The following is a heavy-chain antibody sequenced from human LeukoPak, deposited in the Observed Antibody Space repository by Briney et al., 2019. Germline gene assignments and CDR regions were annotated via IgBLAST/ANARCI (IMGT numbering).Heavy chain of an antibody. J-gene: IGHJ5*02. D-gene: IGHD2-2*01. Sequence: NTSETLSLTCTVSGGSISSYYWSWIRQPAGKRLEWIGRIYTSGSTNYNPSLKSRVTMSVDTSKNQFSLKLSSVTAADTAVYYCARETIVVVPAATSWFDPWGQGTLVTVSS. CDR1: GGSISSYY. CDR3: ARETIVVVPAATSWFDP. CDR2: IYTSGST. V-gene: IGHV4-4*07.